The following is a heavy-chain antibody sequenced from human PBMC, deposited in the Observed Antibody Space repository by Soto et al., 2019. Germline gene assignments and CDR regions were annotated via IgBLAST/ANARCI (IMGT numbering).Heavy chain of an antibody. CDR2: VYPGGNT. CDR3: ARRAGGSGYLHF. V-gene: IGHV3-53*01. D-gene: IGHD5-12*01. Sequence: GGSLRLSCAASGFTVYSSHMSWVRLAPGKGLEWLSAVYPGGNTYYANSVKGRFTISRDISENTVYLQMNSLRVEDTAVYYCARRAGGSGYLHFWGQGTLVTVSS. CDR1: GFTVYSSH. J-gene: IGHJ4*02.